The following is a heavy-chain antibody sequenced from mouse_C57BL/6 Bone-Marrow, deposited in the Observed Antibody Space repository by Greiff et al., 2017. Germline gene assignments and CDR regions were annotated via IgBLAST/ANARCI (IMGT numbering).Heavy chain of an antibody. J-gene: IGHJ1*03. Sequence: QVQLQQPGAELVMPGASVKLSCKASGYTFTSYWMRWVKQRPGQGLEWIGEIDPSDSYTYYNQKFKGKSTLTVDKSSSTAYLQLSSLTSEDAEVDYCARGRYDGYYVYWYCGVWGTGTTVTVSS. V-gene: IGHV1-69*01. CDR1: GYTFTSYW. CDR2: IDPSDSYT. CDR3: ARGRYDGYYVYWYCGV. D-gene: IGHD2-3*01.